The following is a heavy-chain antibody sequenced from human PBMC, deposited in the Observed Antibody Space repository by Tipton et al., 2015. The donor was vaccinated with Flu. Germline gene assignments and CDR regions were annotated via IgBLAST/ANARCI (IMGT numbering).Heavy chain of an antibody. D-gene: IGHD2-15*01. J-gene: IGHJ2*01. Sequence: LRLSCTVSGDSVSSGTYYWSWIRQPAGKGLEWIGRVYTSGSTNYNPSLRSRVTISVDTPKNQFSLKLSSVTAADTAVYYCARGYCSGGSCSYWYFDLWGRGTLVTVSS. V-gene: IGHV4-61*02. CDR1: GDSVSSGTYY. CDR3: ARGYCSGGSCSYWYFDL. CDR2: VYTSGST.